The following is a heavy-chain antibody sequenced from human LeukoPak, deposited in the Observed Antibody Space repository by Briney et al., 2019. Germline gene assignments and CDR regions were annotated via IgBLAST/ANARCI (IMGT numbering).Heavy chain of an antibody. CDR2: IRGKVYGETT. V-gene: IGHV3-49*04. D-gene: IGHD1-26*01. J-gene: IGHJ4*02. CDR1: GFTFCDHA. CDR3: ARHSGSLDS. Sequence: GGSLRLSCAASGFTFCDHAMSWVRQAPGKGLEWVGFIRGKVYGETTEYAASVQGRFTISKDDSRTIAYLQMNSLKPEDTAVYYCARHSGSLDSWGQGTLVTVSS.